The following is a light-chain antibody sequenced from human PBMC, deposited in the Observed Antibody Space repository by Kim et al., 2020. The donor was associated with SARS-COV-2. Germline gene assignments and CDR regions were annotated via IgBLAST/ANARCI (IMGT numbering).Light chain of an antibody. CDR3: QQFVQPTWT. CDR1: QSVDNTY. Sequence: PGERATISCWHSQSVDNTYIAWNQQMPCQAPKLLSYGASNRDSRVPDRVRGGGSWGEFILTISSLEPEDFGVYYCQQFVQPTWTFGRGTTV. J-gene: IGKJ1*01. CDR2: GAS. V-gene: IGKV3-20*01.